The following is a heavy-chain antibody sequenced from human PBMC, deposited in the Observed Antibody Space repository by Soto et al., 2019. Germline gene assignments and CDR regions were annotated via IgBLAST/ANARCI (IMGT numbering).Heavy chain of an antibody. CDR2: ISYDGSNK. CDR3: AKAELRFLERSYYYGMDV. Sequence: GGSLRLSCAASGFTFSSYGMHWVRQAPGKGLEWVAVISYDGSNKYYADSVKGRFTISRDNSKNTLYLQMNSLRAEDTAVYYCAKAELRFLERSYYYGMDVWGQGTTVTVSS. J-gene: IGHJ6*02. V-gene: IGHV3-30*18. D-gene: IGHD3-3*01. CDR1: GFTFSSYG.